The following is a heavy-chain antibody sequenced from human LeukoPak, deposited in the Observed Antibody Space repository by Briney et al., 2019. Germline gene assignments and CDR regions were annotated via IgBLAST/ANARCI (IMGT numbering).Heavy chain of an antibody. CDR2: IGTAGDT. J-gene: IGHJ3*02. CDR3: ASSGGEMGATSGAFDI. D-gene: IGHD1-26*01. CDR1: GFTFSSYD. Sequence: GGSLRLSCAASGFTFSSYDMHWVRQATGKGLEWVSAIGTAGDTYYPGSVKGRFTISRENAKNSLYLQMNSLRAEDTAVYYCASSGGEMGATSGAFDIWGQGTMVTVSS. V-gene: IGHV3-13*01.